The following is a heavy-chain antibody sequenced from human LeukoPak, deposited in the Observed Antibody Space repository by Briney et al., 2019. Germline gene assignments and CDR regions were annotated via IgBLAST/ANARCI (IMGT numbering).Heavy chain of an antibody. CDR1: GFTFSSFA. V-gene: IGHV3-23*01. CDR3: AKKKGGDGNFDY. Sequence: QPGASLRLSWAASGFTFSSFAMSWVCQAPGKGLEWVSAIIPVGSGTFYADSVKGRFTISRDDSKNTLYPQMNSRRAEDTAVYYCAKKKGGDGNFDYWGQGTLVTVSS. CDR2: IIPVGSGT. D-gene: IGHD3-16*01. J-gene: IGHJ4*02.